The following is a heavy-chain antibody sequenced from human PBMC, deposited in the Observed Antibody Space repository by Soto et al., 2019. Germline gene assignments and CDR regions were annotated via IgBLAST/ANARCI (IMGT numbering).Heavy chain of an antibody. D-gene: IGHD3-3*01. CDR3: ARDRSLLRFLEWTNHPFDY. J-gene: IGHJ4*02. Sequence: GASVKVSCKASGYTFTSYGISWGRQAPGQRLEWMGWISAYNGNTNYAQKLQGRVTMTTDTSTSTAYMELRSLRSDDTAVYYCARDRSLLRFLEWTNHPFDYWGQGTLVTVSS. CDR1: GYTFTSYG. CDR2: ISAYNGNT. V-gene: IGHV1-18*01.